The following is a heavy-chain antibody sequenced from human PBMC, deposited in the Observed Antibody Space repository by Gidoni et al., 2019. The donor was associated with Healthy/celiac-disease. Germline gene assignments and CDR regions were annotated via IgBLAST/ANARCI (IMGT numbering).Heavy chain of an antibody. CDR2: FDPEDGET. J-gene: IGHJ4*02. CDR3: ATVYDSSGYGGGYFDY. V-gene: IGHV1-24*01. D-gene: IGHD3-22*01. CDR1: GYTPTELP. Sequence: QVLLVQSGAEVKRPGASVKVSCKVSGYTPTELPMHWVREAPGKGLEWLGGFDPEDGETIYAQKFQGRVTMTEDTSTDTAYMELSSLRSEDTAVYYCATVYDSSGYGGGYFDYWGQGTLVTVSS.